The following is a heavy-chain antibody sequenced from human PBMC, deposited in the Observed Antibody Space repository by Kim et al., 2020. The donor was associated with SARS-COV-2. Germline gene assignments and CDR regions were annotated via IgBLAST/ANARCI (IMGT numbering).Heavy chain of an antibody. CDR2: ISYDGSNK. J-gene: IGHJ4*02. CDR3: ARDRFQGGGYDSEYYFDY. D-gene: IGHD5-12*01. V-gene: IGHV3-30*04. CDR1: GFTFSSYA. Sequence: GGSLRLSCAASGFTFSSYAMHWVRQAPGKGLEWVAVISYDGSNKYYADSVKGRFTISRDNSKNTLYLQMNSLRAEDTAVYYCARDRFQGGGYDSEYYFDYWGQGTLVTVSS.